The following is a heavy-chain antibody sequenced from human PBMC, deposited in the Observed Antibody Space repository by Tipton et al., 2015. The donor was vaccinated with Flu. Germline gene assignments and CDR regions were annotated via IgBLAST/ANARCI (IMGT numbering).Heavy chain of an antibody. V-gene: IGHV4-61*01. D-gene: IGHD3-10*01. CDR3: AKSLADYYGTLHPMDV. CDR1: GGSVSSGFYY. Sequence: TLSLTCTGSGGSVSSGFYYWSWIRQPPGKALEWIGYIYYSGTTNYNPSLKSRVTISVDTSKTQLSLRLTSVTAADTAVYYCAKSLADYYGTLHPMDVWGEGTTVTVSS. CDR2: IYYSGTT. J-gene: IGHJ6*03.